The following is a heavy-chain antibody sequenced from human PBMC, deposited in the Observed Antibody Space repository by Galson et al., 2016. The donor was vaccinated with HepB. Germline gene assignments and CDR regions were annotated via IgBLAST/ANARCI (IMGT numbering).Heavy chain of an antibody. J-gene: IGHJ6*02. CDR2: IYHSGST. V-gene: IGHV4-4*02. CDR1: GGSISSSNW. Sequence: TLSLTCAVSGGSISSSNWWSWVRQPPGKGLEWIGEIYHSGSTNYNPSLKSRVTISVDKSKSQFSLKLSSVTAADTAVYYCASYSSGWYEEYYYYGMDVWGQGTTVTVSS. CDR3: ASYSSGWYEEYYYYGMDV. D-gene: IGHD6-19*01.